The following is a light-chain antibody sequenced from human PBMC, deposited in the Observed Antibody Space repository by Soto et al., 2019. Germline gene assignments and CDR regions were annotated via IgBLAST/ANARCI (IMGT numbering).Light chain of an antibody. Sequence: QSVLTQPRSVSGSPGQSVTISCTGTSSDVGGYNFVSWYQQHPGLAPKFMIYDVTKRPSGVPDRFSGSKSGNTASLTISGLQADDEADYYCCSFAGSFTWVFGGGTKLTVL. CDR1: SSDVGGYNF. V-gene: IGLV2-11*01. CDR3: CSFAGSFTWV. J-gene: IGLJ3*02. CDR2: DVT.